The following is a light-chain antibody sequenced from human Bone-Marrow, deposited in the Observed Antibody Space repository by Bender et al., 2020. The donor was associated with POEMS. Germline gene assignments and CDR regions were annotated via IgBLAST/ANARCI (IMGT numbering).Light chain of an antibody. V-gene: IGLV2-23*02. CDR3: CSYRGGYWV. J-gene: IGLJ3*02. CDR2: DVS. Sequence: QSALTQPASVSGSPGQSITISCTGTGSDVGTSNLVSWYQQHPGKAPKLIIDDVSNRPSGVSNRFSGSKSGNTASLTISGLQAEDEADYFCCSYRGGYWVFGGGTKVTV. CDR1: GSDVGTSNL.